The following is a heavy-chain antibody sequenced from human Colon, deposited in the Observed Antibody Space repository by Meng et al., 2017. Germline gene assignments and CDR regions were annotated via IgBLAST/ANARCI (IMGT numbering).Heavy chain of an antibody. CDR3: ANPRYCSGGSCHPKGCYYGMDV. CDR2: ISGSGGST. D-gene: IGHD2-15*01. V-gene: IGHV3-23*01. Sequence: GESLKISCAASGFTFSSYAMSWVRQAPGKGLEWVSAISGSGGSTYYADSVKGRFTISRDNSKNTLYLQMNSLRAEDTAVYYCANPRYCSGGSCHPKGCYYGMDVWGQGTTVTVSS. CDR1: GFTFSSYA. J-gene: IGHJ6*02.